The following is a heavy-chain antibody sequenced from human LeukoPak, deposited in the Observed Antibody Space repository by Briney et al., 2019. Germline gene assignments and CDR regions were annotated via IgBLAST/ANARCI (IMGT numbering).Heavy chain of an antibody. V-gene: IGHV4-59*01. D-gene: IGHD3-22*01. CDR3: ARGAYYYDSSGYIPLDY. J-gene: IGHJ4*02. Sequence: SETLSLTCTVSGGSISSYYWSWIRQPPGKGLEWIGYIYYSGSTNYNPSLKSRVTISVDTSKNQFSLKLSSATAADTAVYYCARGAYYYDSSGYIPLDYWGQGTLVTVSS. CDR1: GGSISSYY. CDR2: IYYSGST.